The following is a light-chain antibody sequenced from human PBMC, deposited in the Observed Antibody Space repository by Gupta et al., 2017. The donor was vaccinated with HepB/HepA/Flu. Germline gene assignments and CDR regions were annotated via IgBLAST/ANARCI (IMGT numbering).Light chain of an antibody. CDR2: KVS. Sequence: DVVLMQSPLSLPVTLGQPASISCKSSQSLVYSDGGTYLNWFHQRPGQPPRRLISKVSNRVSGVPDRISGSGSCTSFTLEISRIESEDVGVYYCLPGSPWPPGTFGQGTKLEI. CDR3: LPGSPWPPGT. V-gene: IGKV2-30*01. J-gene: IGKJ2*02. CDR1: QSLVYSDGGTY.